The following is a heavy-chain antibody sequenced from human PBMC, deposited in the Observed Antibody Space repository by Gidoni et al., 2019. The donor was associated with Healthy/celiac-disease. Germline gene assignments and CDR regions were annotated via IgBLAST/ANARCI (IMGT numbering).Heavy chain of an antibody. D-gene: IGHD3-10*01. CDR2: IYYRGST. J-gene: IGHJ6*02. CDR1: GGSISSYY. V-gene: IGHV4-59*01. CDR3: ARDQITMVRGVIGYYYGMDV. Sequence: QVQLQESGPGLVKPSETLSLTCTVSGGSISSYYWSWIRQPPGKGLEGIGNIYYRGSTNYNPSLKSRVTISVDTSKNQFSLKLSSVTAADTAVYYCARDQITMVRGVIGYYYGMDVWGQGTTVTVSS.